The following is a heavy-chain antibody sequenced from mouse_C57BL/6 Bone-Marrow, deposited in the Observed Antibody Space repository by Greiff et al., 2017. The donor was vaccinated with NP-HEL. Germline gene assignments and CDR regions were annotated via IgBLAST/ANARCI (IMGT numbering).Heavy chain of an antibody. CDR2: IYPSDSET. CDR1: GYTFTSYW. J-gene: IGHJ4*01. V-gene: IGHV1-61*01. D-gene: IGHD6-5*01. Sequence: VQLQQPGAELVRPGSSVKLSCKASGYTFTSYWMDWVKQRPGQGLEWIGNIYPSDSETHYNQKFKDKATLTVDKSSSTAYMQLSSLTSEDSAVYYCARWPIYPYAMDYWGQGTSVTVSS. CDR3: ARWPIYPYAMDY.